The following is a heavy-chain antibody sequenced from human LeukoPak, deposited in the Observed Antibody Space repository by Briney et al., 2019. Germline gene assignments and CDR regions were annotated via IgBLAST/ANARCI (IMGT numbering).Heavy chain of an antibody. J-gene: IGHJ4*02. CDR1: GYTFTSYG. D-gene: IGHD6-13*01. Sequence: GASVKVSCKASGYTFTSYGISWVRQAPGQGLEWMGWITAYNGDTDYAQRFQGRVTMTTDTSTSTAYMELRRLRSDDTAVYYCARDWGSIAAAGLFDYWGQGTLVTVSS. CDR3: ARDWGSIAAAGLFDY. CDR2: ITAYNGDT. V-gene: IGHV1-18*01.